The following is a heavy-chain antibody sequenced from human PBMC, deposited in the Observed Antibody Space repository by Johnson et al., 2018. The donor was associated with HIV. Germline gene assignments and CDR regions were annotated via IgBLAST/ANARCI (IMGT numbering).Heavy chain of an antibody. D-gene: IGHD1-7*01. J-gene: IGHJ3*02. V-gene: IGHV3-72*01. CDR2: TRNKANSYTT. CDR1: GFTFSDHY. CDR3: VRVELGAFDI. Sequence: VHLVESGGGVVQPGRSLRLSCAASGFTFSDHYMDWVRQAPGKGLEWVGRTRNKANSYTTEYAASVKGRFTISRDDSKNSLYLQMNSLKTEDTAVYYCVRVELGAFDIWGQGTMVTVSS.